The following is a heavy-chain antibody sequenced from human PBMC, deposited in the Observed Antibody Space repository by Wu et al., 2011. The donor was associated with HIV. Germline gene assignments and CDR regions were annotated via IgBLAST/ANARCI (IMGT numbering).Heavy chain of an antibody. D-gene: IGHD3-3*01. Sequence: QFQLVQSGAEVKKPGSSVKVSCRTSANTFSNYAFGWVRQAPGQGFEWMGRIIPIFGTANYAQKFQGRVTITADESTNTAYMELSSLRSEDTAVYYCARSTEVTIFGVSWFDPWGQGTLVTVSS. CDR1: ANTFSNYA. CDR2: IIPIFGTA. CDR3: ARSTEVTIFGVSWFDP. J-gene: IGHJ5*02. V-gene: IGHV1-69*15.